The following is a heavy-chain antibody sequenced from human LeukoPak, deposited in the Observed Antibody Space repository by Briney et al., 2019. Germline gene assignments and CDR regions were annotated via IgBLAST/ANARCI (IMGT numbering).Heavy chain of an antibody. Sequence: SETLSLTCTVSSGSISTSNYYWGWVRQPPGKALEWIGNIFYSGSTYYNPSLKSRVTISVDTSKNQFSLKLSSVTAADTAVYYCARDRLYYYDSSGSSMSAFDIWGQGTMVTVSS. J-gene: IGHJ3*02. CDR3: ARDRLYYYDSSGSSMSAFDI. CDR2: IFYSGST. CDR1: SGSISTSNYY. V-gene: IGHV4-39*07. D-gene: IGHD3-22*01.